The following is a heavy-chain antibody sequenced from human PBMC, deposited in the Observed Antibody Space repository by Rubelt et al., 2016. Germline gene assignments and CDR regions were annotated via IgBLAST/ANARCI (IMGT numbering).Heavy chain of an antibody. V-gene: IGHV3-23*01. D-gene: IGHD2-2*02. Sequence: EVQLLESGGSLVQPGESLRLSCAASGFTFSSYAMSWVRQAPGKGLEWVSSISGSGGSGNSTYYADSVRGRFTVSRDNSKNTLYLQMNSLRSEDTAILYFAKVAYCSCTSCYRGFDHWGQGTLVTVSS. J-gene: IGHJ4*02. CDR3: AKVAYCSCTSCYRGFDH. CDR2: ISGSGGSGNST. CDR1: GFTFSSYA.